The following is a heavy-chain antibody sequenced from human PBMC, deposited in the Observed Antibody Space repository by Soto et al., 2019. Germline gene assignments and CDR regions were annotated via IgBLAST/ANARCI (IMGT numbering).Heavy chain of an antibody. D-gene: IGHD2-2*01. CDR2: ISAYNGNT. V-gene: IGHV1-18*01. Sequence: GASVKLSCKASGDTLTNIGISWVRQAPGQGLEWMGWISAYNGNTNYAQNFQGRVTMTRNTSISTAYMELNSLRAEDTAVYYCARDGAMRDYPYYYYYYGMDVWGQGTTVTVSS. CDR1: GDTLTNIG. J-gene: IGHJ6*02. CDR3: ARDGAMRDYPYYYYYYGMDV.